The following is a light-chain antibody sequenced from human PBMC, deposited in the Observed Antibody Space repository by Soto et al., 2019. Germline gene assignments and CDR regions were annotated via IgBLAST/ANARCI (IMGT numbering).Light chain of an antibody. Sequence: DIVMTQSPLSLPVTPGEPASISCRSSQSLLHSNGYNYLDWSLQKPGQSPQLLIYAGSNLSSGVADGFSGSGSAIYFTLKISRVEAEDVGTYYCRQAVQAPRTFGPGAKLEIK. CDR1: QSLLHSNGYNY. J-gene: IGKJ2*01. CDR2: AGS. V-gene: IGKV2-28*01. CDR3: RQAVQAPRT.